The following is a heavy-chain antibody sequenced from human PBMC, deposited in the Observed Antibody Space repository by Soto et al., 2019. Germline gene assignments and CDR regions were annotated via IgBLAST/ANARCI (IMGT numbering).Heavy chain of an antibody. Sequence: QVQLVQSGAEEKKPGSSVKVSCKASGGTFSSYAISWVRQAPGQGLEWMGGIIPIFGTANYAQKFQGRVTITADESTSTAYMELSSLRSEDTAVYYCARMSIAAAGMFPSWFDPWGQGTLVTVSS. CDR1: GGTFSSYA. CDR2: IIPIFGTA. CDR3: ARMSIAAAGMFPSWFDP. V-gene: IGHV1-69*01. D-gene: IGHD6-13*01. J-gene: IGHJ5*02.